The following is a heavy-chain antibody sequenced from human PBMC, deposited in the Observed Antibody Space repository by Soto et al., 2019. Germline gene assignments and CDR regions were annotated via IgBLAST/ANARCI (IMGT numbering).Heavy chain of an antibody. V-gene: IGHV3-7*01. D-gene: IGHD3-9*01. CDR3: VGVSLTGS. CDR1: GFPFSSYW. J-gene: IGHJ5*02. CDR2: IKEDGSDK. Sequence: EVHLVDSGGGLVQPGGSLRLSCAASGFPFSSYWMSWVRQAPGKGLEWVANIKEDGSDKYYVDSVKGRFTISRDNAKNSLYLQMNSLRVEDTAVYYCVGVSLTGSWGQGTLVAVSS.